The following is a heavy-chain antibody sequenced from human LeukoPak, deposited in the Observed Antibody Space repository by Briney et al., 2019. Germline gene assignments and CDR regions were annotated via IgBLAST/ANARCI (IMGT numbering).Heavy chain of an antibody. CDR2: IYYSGST. V-gene: IGHV4-39*07. Sequence: PSETLSLTCTVSGGSISSSSYYWGWIRQPPGKGLEWIGSIYYSGSTYYNPSLKSRVTISVDTSKNQFSLKLSSVTAADTAVYYCARGAMVRGENLDWFDPWGQGTLVTVSS. J-gene: IGHJ5*02. CDR1: GGSISSSSYY. CDR3: ARGAMVRGENLDWFDP. D-gene: IGHD3-10*01.